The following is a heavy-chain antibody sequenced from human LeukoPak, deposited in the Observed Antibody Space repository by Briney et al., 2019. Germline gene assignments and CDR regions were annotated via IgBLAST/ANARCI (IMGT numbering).Heavy chain of an antibody. CDR2: ISSSSSYI. CDR3: ARDWGYYYYYGMDV. J-gene: IGHJ6*02. Sequence: PGGSLRLSCAASGFTFSSYSINWVRQAPGKGLEWVSSISSSSSYIYYADSVKGRFTISRGNAKNSLYLQMNSLRAEDTAVYYCARDWGYYYYYGMDVWGQGTTVTVSS. CDR1: GFTFSSYS. V-gene: IGHV3-21*01. D-gene: IGHD3-16*01.